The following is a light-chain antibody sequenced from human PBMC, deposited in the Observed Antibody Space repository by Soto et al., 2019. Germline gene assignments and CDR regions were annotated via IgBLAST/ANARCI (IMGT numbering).Light chain of an antibody. CDR1: QSVYNNY. J-gene: IGKJ4*01. CDR3: QRYGTSFS. V-gene: IGKV3-20*01. CDR2: DAS. Sequence: EIVLTQSPGTLSLSPGDRATLSCRASQSVYNNYLAWYQQKPGQAPRLLIYDASARFTGIPDRFSGSGSGTEFTLTISRLEPEDVAVYYCQRYGTSFSFGGGTKVDIK.